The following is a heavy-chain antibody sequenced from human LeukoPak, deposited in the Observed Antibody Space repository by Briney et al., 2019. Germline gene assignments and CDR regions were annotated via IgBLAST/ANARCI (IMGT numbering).Heavy chain of an antibody. CDR2: INPNSGGT. CDR1: GYTFTGYY. CDR3: AGPKRYSSSWYPKNYYFNY. D-gene: IGHD6-13*01. J-gene: IGHJ4*02. V-gene: IGHV1-2*02. Sequence: ASVKVSCKASGYTFTGYYMHWVRQAPGQGLEWMGWINPNSGGTNYAQKFQGRVTMTGDTSISTAHMELSRLRSDDTAVYYCAGPKRYSSSWYPKNYYFNYWGQGTLVTVSS.